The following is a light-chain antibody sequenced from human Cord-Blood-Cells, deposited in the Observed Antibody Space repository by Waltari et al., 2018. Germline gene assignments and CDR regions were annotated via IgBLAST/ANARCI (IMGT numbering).Light chain of an antibody. Sequence: EIVLTQPPATLSLYPGERATLSCRASQSVSSYLAWYQQKPGQAPRLLIYDASNRATGIPARFSGSGSGTDFTLTISSLEPEDFAVYYCQQRSNWPITFGQGTRLEIK. CDR2: DAS. CDR3: QQRSNWPIT. CDR1: QSVSSY. J-gene: IGKJ5*01. V-gene: IGKV3-11*01.